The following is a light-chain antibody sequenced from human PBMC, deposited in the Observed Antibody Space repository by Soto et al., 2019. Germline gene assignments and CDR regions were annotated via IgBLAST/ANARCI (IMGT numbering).Light chain of an antibody. CDR2: WAS. CDR1: HGELYSSNNKND. J-gene: IGKJ1*01. V-gene: IGKV4-1*01. Sequence: IVMSQTPAPLSVCRCERATSNCRSMHGELYSSNNKNDLAWYQQKPGQPPKLLIYWASTRESGVPDRFSGSGSGTDFTLTISSLQAEDVAVYYCQHYYSPPWTFGQGTKVDI. CDR3: QHYYSPPWT.